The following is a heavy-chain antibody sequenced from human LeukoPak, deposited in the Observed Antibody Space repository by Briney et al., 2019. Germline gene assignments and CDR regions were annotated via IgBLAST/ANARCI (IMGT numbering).Heavy chain of an antibody. Sequence: SETLSLTCTVSGGSISSYYWSWIRQPPGKGLEWIGYIDYSGSTNYNPSLTSRVIISVDTSKTQFSLKLGSVTAADTAVYYCARHYYSDPFDYWGQGTLVTVSS. V-gene: IGHV4-59*01. CDR1: GGSISSYY. J-gene: IGHJ4*02. D-gene: IGHD4-17*01. CDR3: ARHYYSDPFDY. CDR2: IDYSGST.